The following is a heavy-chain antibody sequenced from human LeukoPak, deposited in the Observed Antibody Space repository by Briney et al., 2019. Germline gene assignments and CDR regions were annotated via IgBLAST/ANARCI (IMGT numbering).Heavy chain of an antibody. CDR2: INHSGST. CDR1: GGSFSGYY. V-gene: IGHV4-34*01. Sequence: SETLSLTCAVYGGSFSGYYWSWIRQPPGKGLEWTGEINHSGSTNYNPSLKSRVTISVDTSKNQFSLKLSSVTAADTAVYYCARSRYFDWLLYKARGIFDYWGQGTLVTVSS. J-gene: IGHJ4*02. D-gene: IGHD3-9*01. CDR3: ARSRYFDWLLYKARGIFDY.